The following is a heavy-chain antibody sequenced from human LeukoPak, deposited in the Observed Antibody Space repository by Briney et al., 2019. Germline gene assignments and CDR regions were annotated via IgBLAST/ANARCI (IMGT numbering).Heavy chain of an antibody. CDR2: ISGSSTSGSSSFI. CDR1: GFIFSSHS. D-gene: IGHD5-12*01. V-gene: IGHV3-48*01. CDR3: ARDWAMID. J-gene: IGHJ4*02. Sequence: GGSLRLSCAASGFIFSSHSMNWVRQAPGKGLEWPSYISGSSTSGSSSFIYYADSVKGRFTISRDNAKNSLYLQMKGLRVEDTAVYYCARDWAMIDWGQGTLVTVSS.